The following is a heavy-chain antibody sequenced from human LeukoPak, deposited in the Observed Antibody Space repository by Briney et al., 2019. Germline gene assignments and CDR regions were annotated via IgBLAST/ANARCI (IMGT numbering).Heavy chain of an antibody. D-gene: IGHD3-3*01. V-gene: IGHV3-30-3*01. CDR3: ASRITVFGVATRGYYMDV. CDR1: GFTFSSYA. J-gene: IGHJ6*03. CDR2: ISYDGSNK. Sequence: PGRSLRLSCAASGFTFSSYALHWVRQAPGKGLEWVAVISYDGSNKYYADSVKGRFTISRDNSKNTLYLQMNSLRAEDTAVYYCASRITVFGVATRGYYMDVWGKGTRSPSP.